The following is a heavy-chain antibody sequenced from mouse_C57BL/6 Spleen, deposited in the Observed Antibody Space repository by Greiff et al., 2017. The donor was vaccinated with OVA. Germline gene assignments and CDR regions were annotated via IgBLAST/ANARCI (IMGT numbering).Heavy chain of an antibody. CDR1: GYTFTSYW. Sequence: VQLQQSGAELVKPGASVKMSCKASGYTFTSYWITWVKQRPGQGLEWIGDIYPGSGSTNYNEKFKSKATLTVDTSSSTAYMQLSSLTSEDSAVYYCARDYDYFYAMDYWGQGTSVTVSS. J-gene: IGHJ4*01. CDR3: ARDYDYFYAMDY. D-gene: IGHD2-4*01. CDR2: IYPGSGST. V-gene: IGHV1-55*01.